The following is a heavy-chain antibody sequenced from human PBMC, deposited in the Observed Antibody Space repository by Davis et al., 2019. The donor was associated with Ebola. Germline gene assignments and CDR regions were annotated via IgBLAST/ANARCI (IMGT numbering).Heavy chain of an antibody. J-gene: IGHJ6*04. CDR1: GFTFSDYY. V-gene: IGHV3-11*01. D-gene: IGHD5-12*01. Sequence: PGGSLRLSCAASGFTFSDYYMSWIRQAPGKELEWVSYISSSGSTIYYAASVKGRFTISRDNAKNSLYLQMNSLRAEDTAVYYCARVGSGYDFYGMDVWGKGTTVTVSS. CDR2: ISSSGSTI. CDR3: ARVGSGYDFYGMDV.